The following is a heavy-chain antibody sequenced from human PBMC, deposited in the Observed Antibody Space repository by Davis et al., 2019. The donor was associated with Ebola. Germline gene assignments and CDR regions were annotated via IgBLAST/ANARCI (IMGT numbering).Heavy chain of an antibody. CDR3: ARVVVVALKTDAFDI. V-gene: IGHV3-23*01. D-gene: IGHD2-15*01. Sequence: GESLKISCAASGFTFSSYAMSWVRQAPGKGLEWVSAISGSGGSTYYADSVKGRFTISRDNAKNSLYLQMNSLRDEDTAVYYCARVVVVALKTDAFDIWGQGTMVTVSS. CDR2: ISGSGGST. J-gene: IGHJ3*02. CDR1: GFTFSSYA.